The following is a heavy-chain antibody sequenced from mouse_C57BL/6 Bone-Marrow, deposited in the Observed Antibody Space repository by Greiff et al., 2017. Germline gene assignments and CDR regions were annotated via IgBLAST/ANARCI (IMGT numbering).Heavy chain of an antibody. V-gene: IGHV1-81*01. CDR2: IYPRSGNT. J-gene: IGHJ2*01. CDR3: ARFVFDY. CDR1: GYTFTSYG. Sequence: VQGVESGAELARPGASVKLSCKASGYTFTSYGMSWVKQRTGQGLEWIGEIYPRSGNTYYNEKFKGKATLTADKSSSTAYMELRSLTSEDSAVYFCARFVFDYWGQGTTLTVSS.